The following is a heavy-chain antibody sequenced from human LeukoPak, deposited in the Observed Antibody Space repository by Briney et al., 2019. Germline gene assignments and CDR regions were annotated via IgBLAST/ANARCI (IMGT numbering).Heavy chain of an antibody. CDR1: GFTFSSYG. J-gene: IGHJ4*02. CDR2: ISYDGSNK. V-gene: IGHV3-30*18. Sequence: RSLRLSCAASGFTFSSYGMHWVRQAPGKGLEWVAVISYDGSNKYYADSVKGRFTISRDNSKNTLYLQMNSLRAEDTAVYYCAKEQDITYYYGSGSYPFDYWGQGTLVTVSS. D-gene: IGHD3-10*01. CDR3: AKEQDITYYYGSGSYPFDY.